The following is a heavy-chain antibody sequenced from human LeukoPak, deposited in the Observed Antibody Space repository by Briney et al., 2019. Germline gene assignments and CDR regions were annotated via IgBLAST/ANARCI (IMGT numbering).Heavy chain of an antibody. CDR3: AKDGGLWVSAHWGDS. CDR1: GFTFSSNY. V-gene: IGHV3-53*01. J-gene: IGHJ4*02. CDR2: IYSGGST. Sequence: PGGSLRLSCAASGFTFSSNYMSWVRQAPGKGLEWVSLIYSGGSTYYADSVKGRFTVSRDDSKNTLYLQMNSLRAEDTAVYYCAKDGGLWVSAHWGDSWGRGTLVTVSS. D-gene: IGHD7-27*01.